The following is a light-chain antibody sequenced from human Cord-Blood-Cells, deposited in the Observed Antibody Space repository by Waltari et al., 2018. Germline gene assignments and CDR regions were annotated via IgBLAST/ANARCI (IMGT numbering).Light chain of an antibody. V-gene: IGKV3-20*01. CDR2: GAS. Sequence: EIVLTQSPGTLPLSPGERASQSVSSSYLAWYQQKPGQAPRLLIYGASSRATGIPDRFSGSGSGTDFTLTISRLEPEDFAVYYCQQYGSSPYTFGQGTKLEIK. CDR1: QSVSSSY. CDR3: QQYGSSPYT. J-gene: IGKJ2*01.